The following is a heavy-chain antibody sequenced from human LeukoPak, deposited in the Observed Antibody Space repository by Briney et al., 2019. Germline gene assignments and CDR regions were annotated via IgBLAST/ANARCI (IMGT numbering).Heavy chain of an antibody. Sequence: PSETLSLTCTVSGGSISSGDYYWSWIRQPPGKGLEWIGYIYYSESTYYNPSLKSRVTISVDTSKNQFSLKLSSVTAADTAVYYCARGYDSSGYYYWGQGTLVTVSS. CDR3: ARGYDSSGYYY. D-gene: IGHD3-22*01. J-gene: IGHJ4*02. CDR2: IYYSEST. CDR1: GGSISSGDYY. V-gene: IGHV4-30-4*01.